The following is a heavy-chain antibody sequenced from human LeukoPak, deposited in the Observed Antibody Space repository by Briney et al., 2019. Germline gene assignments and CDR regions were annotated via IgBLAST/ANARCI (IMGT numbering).Heavy chain of an antibody. CDR2: IYYSGST. J-gene: IGHJ3*02. CDR3: ARHFGGHDAFDI. Sequence: GSLRLSCAASGFTVSSNYMSWVRQAPGKGLEWIGSIYYSGSTYYNPSLKSRVTISVDTSKNQFSLKLSSVTAADTAVYYCARHFGGHDAFDIWGQGTMVTVSS. CDR1: GFTVSSNY. D-gene: IGHD3-10*01. V-gene: IGHV4-39*01.